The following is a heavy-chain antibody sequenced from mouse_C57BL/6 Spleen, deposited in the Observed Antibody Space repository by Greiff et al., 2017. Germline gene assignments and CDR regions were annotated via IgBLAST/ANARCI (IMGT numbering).Heavy chain of an antibody. CDR1: GFTFSSYG. J-gene: IGHJ4*01. V-gene: IGHV5-6*01. CDR3: ARQGEYYAMDY. Sequence: EVMLVESGGDLVKPGGSLKLSCAASGFTFSSYGMSWVRQTPDKRLEWVATISSGGSYTYYPDSVKGRFTISRDNAKNTLYLQMSSLKSEETAMYYCARQGEYYAMDYWGQGTSVTVSS. CDR2: ISSGGSYT.